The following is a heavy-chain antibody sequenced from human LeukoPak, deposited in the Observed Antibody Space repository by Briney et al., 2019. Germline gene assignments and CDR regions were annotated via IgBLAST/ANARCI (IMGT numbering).Heavy chain of an antibody. D-gene: IGHD6-19*01. CDR1: GFTFSSYA. CDR3: ARDGQQWLVQGAFDI. V-gene: IGHV3-30*04. Sequence: GGSLRLSCAASGFTFSSYAMHWVRQAPGKGLGWVAVISYDGSNKYYADSVKGRFTISRDNSKNTLYLQMNSLRAEDTAVYYCARDGQQWLVQGAFDIWGQGTMVTVSS. J-gene: IGHJ3*02. CDR2: ISYDGSNK.